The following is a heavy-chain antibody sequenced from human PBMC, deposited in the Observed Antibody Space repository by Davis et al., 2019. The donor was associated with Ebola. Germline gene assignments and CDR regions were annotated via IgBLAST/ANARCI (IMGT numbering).Heavy chain of an antibody. CDR3: AHGRPLWYFDL. D-gene: IGHD1-14*01. CDR1: GFSLSTSGVG. J-gene: IGHJ2*01. CDR2: IYLDDDK. Sequence: SGPTLVKPTQTLTLTCTFSGFSLSTSGVGVGWIRQPPGKALEWLALIYLDDDKRYSPSLKSRLTIIKDTSKNQVVLIMTNMDPMDTATYYCAHGRPLWYFDLWGRGTLVIVSS. V-gene: IGHV2-5*02.